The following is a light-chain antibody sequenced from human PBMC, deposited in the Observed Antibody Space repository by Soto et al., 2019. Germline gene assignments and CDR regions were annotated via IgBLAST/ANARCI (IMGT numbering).Light chain of an antibody. CDR2: VAS. Sequence: DIQLTQSPSFLSASVGDRVTITCRASQGISTYLAWYQQKSGEAPKLLIYVASTLQSGVPSRFSGSGSGTEFTVTISSLQPEDLAIYYCQQLYSYPYTFGQGTKLEI. V-gene: IGKV1-9*01. CDR3: QQLYSYPYT. J-gene: IGKJ2*01. CDR1: QGISTY.